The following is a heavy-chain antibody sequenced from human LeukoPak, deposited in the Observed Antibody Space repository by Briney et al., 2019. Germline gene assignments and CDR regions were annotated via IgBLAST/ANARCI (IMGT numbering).Heavy chain of an antibody. CDR1: GFTFSNSA. Sequence: GGSLRLSCAASGFTFSNSAMSWVRQAPGKGLEWVSTLSGSGITTYYADSVKGRFTISRDNSKNTLYLQMNSLRAEDTAVYYCAKGIYSSDWSYFDYWGHGTLVTVSS. CDR3: AKGIYSSDWSYFDY. CDR2: LSGSGITT. V-gene: IGHV3-23*01. J-gene: IGHJ4*01. D-gene: IGHD6-19*01.